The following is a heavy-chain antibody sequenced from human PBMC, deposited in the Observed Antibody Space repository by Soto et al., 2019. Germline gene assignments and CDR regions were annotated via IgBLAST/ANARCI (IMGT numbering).Heavy chain of an antibody. Sequence: APVEVSCKAPGYTFRTYAMHWVRQAPGQRLECMGWIKSANGDTKYSQKYQDRLTFTTDTSASTVYMQWSSLRASDTAMYYCARQIYDSDTGPNFQYYFDSWGQGTPVTVSS. CDR1: GYTFRTYA. CDR3: ARQIYDSDTGPNFQYYFDS. V-gene: IGHV1-3*01. CDR2: IKSANGDT. J-gene: IGHJ4*02. D-gene: IGHD3-22*01.